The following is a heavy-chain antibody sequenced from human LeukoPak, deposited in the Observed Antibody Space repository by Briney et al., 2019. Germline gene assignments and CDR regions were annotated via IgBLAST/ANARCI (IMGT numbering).Heavy chain of an antibody. CDR3: ARGGYNWNDGLFDP. V-gene: IGHV1-8*03. D-gene: IGHD1-20*01. CDR2: MNPNSGNT. Sequence: ASVKVSCKASGYTFTSYDINWVRQATGQGLEWMGWMNPNSGNTGYAQKFQGRVTITRNTAISTAYMELSSLRSEDTAVYYCARGGYNWNDGLFDPWGQGTLVTVSS. CDR1: GYTFTSYD. J-gene: IGHJ5*02.